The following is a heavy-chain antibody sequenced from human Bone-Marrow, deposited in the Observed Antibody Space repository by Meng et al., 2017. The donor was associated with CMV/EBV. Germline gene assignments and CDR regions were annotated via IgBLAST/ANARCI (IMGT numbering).Heavy chain of an antibody. V-gene: IGHV4-39*01. CDR2: IYYSGST. CDR3: ARHETGATYYDILTGYYGGGGHYGMDV. D-gene: IGHD3-9*01. J-gene: IGHJ6*02. CDR1: GGSISSSSYY. Sequence: SETLSLTCPVSGGSISSSSYYWGWIRQPPGKGLEWIGSIYYSGSTYYNPSLKSRVTISVDTSKHQFSLKLSSVTAADTAVYYCARHETGATYYDILTGYYGGGGHYGMDVWGQGTTVTVSS.